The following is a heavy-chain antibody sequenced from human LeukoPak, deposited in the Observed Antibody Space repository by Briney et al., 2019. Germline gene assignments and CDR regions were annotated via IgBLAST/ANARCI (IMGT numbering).Heavy chain of an antibody. CDR2: IIPIIAIA. V-gene: IGHV1-69*04. CDR3: ARNFYGSGSYQHEPRKFDY. D-gene: IGHD3-10*01. CDR1: GANLTTYG. J-gene: IGHJ4*02. Sequence: SVKVSCKASGANLTTYGINWVRQAPGQGLEWMGRIIPIIAIAHYAQKFLGRITITADTSTSTAFLDLSSLTSEDTAVYYRARNFYGSGSYQHEPRKFDYWGQGTVVTVSS.